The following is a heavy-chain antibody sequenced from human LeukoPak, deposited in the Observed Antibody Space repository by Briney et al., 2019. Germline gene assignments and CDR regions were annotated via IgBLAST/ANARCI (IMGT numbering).Heavy chain of an antibody. Sequence: PSETLSLTCTVYGGSISSYYWSWIRQPPGKGLEWIGYIYYSGNSNYNPSLNSRVTISVDTSKNQFSLRLSSVTAADTAIYYCARDLGYCSTASCYAWFYPCGQGTLVTVSS. V-gene: IGHV4-59*01. J-gene: IGHJ5*02. D-gene: IGHD2-2*01. CDR1: GGSISSYY. CDR2: IYYSGNS. CDR3: ARDLGYCSTASCYAWFYP.